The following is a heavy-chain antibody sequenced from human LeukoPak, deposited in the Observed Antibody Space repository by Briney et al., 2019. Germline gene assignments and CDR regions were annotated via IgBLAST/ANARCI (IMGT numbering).Heavy chain of an antibody. J-gene: IGHJ3*02. D-gene: IGHD4-23*01. CDR3: ARKAHNSAAFDI. CDR1: GGSISLYY. CDR2: IFYRGNP. V-gene: IGHV4-59*08. Sequence: PSETLSLTCTVCGGSISLYYWSWIRQPPGKGLEWIGYIFYRGNPNYNPSLKSRVTISVDTAKNQPCLKLSTVTAEDTAVYYCARKAHNSAAFDIWGQGTMVTVSS.